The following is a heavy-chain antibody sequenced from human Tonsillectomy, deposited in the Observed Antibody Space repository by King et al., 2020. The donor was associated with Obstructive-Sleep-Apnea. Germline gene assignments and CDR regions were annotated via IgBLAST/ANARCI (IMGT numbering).Heavy chain of an antibody. Sequence: VQLVESGGGLVQSGRSLRLSCAASGFIFDDYDMHWVRQAPGKGLEWVSGISWNSGSIDYSDSVKGRFTISRDNAENSLYLQMNSLRAEDTAFYYCAKESAVPAALDYWGQGILVIVSS. V-gene: IGHV3-9*01. J-gene: IGHJ4*02. CDR2: ISWNSGSI. D-gene: IGHD2-2*01. CDR1: GFIFDDYD. CDR3: AKESAVPAALDY.